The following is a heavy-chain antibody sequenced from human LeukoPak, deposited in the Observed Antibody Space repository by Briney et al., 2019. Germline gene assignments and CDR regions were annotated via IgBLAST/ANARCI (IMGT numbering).Heavy chain of an antibody. Sequence: PGGSLRLSCAASGFTFSSYWMSWVRQAPGKGLEWVANIKQDGSEKYYVDSVKGRFTISRDNAKNSLYLQMNSLRAEDTAVYYCAKDLADTAMATYYYYYYMDVWGKGTTVTVSS. CDR3: AKDLADTAMATYYYYYYMDV. D-gene: IGHD5-18*01. CDR2: IKQDGSEK. V-gene: IGHV3-7*01. CDR1: GFTFSSYW. J-gene: IGHJ6*03.